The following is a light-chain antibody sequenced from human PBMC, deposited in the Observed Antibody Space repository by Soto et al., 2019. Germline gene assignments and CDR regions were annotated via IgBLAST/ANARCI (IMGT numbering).Light chain of an antibody. V-gene: IGLV2-14*01. CDR1: SSDVGANIF. CDR2: TVS. J-gene: IGLJ1*01. Sequence: QSALTQPASVSGSPGQSITISRTGTSSDVGANIFVSWYQQHPGKVPKLMIYTVSSRPSGVSQRFSGSKSGNTASLAISGLQAEDEADYYCSSFTTDSTYVFGTGTKATVL. CDR3: SSFTTDSTYV.